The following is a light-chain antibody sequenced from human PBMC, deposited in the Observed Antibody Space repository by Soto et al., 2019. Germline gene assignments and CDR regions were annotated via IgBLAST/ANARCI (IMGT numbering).Light chain of an antibody. CDR2: GAS. Sequence: EIVLTQSPGTLSVSPGERATLSCRASQSVTSIYLAWYQQKPGQAPRLFMYGASIRTSGIPDRFSGSGSGKDFTLTVSRLEPEDFAVYYFTQYVRSQGTFVRGTTVDIX. J-gene: IGKJ4*02. CDR3: TQYVRSQGT. V-gene: IGKV3-20*01. CDR1: QSVTSIY.